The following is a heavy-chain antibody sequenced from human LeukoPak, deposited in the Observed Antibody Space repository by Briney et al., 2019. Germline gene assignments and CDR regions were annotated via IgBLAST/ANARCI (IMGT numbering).Heavy chain of an antibody. J-gene: IGHJ6*03. CDR3: ARGKYYYGSGSATLEPHYYYYYMDV. CDR1: GGSISSYY. V-gene: IGHV4-4*07. CDR2: IYTSGST. Sequence: SETLSLTCTVSGGSISSYYWSWIRQPAGKGLEWIGRIYTSGSTNYNPSLKSQVTMSVDTSKNQFSLKLSSVTAADTAVYYCARGKYYYGSGSATLEPHYYYYYMDVWGKGTTVTVSS. D-gene: IGHD3-10*01.